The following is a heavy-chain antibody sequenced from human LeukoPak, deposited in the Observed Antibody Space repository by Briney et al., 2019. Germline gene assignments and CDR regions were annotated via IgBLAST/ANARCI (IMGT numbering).Heavy chain of an antibody. V-gene: IGHV4-39*07. CDR3: ARDRHILTGPWFNP. CDR2: IYTSGST. CDR1: GGSLSSSSYY. Sequence: PPETLSLTCTVSGGSLSSSSYYWGWIRQPPGKGLEWIERIYTSGSTNYNPSLKSRVTMSVDTSKNQFSLKLSSVTAADTAVYYCARDRHILTGPWFNPWGQGTLVTVSS. J-gene: IGHJ5*02. D-gene: IGHD3-9*01.